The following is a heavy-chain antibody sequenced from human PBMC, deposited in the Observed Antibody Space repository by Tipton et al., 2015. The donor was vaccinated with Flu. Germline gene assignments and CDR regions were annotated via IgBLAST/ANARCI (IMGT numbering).Heavy chain of an antibody. V-gene: IGHV4-61*05. D-gene: IGHD2-8*02. Sequence: TLSLTCTVSGGSISSSSYYWGWIRQPTGKGLEWIGYIYYSGSTNYTPSLKSRVTISVDTSKNQFSLKLRSATAADTAVYYCAIGRPYGWSGANWFDPWGQGTLVTVSS. CDR3: AIGRPYGWSGANWFDP. CDR2: IYYSGST. CDR1: GGSISSSSYY. J-gene: IGHJ5*02.